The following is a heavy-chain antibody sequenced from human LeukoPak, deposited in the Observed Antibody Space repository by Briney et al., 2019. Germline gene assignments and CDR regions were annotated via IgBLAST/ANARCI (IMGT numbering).Heavy chain of an antibody. V-gene: IGHV3-74*01. CDR1: GFTFSSYW. CDR3: ARRIAAAAAPYYFDY. Sequence: PGGSLRLSCAVSGFTFSSYWMHWVRQAPGKGLVWVSRINSDGSSTSYADSVKGRFTISRDNAKNTLYLQMNSLRAEDTAVYYCARRIAAAAAPYYFDYWGQGTLVTVSS. CDR2: INSDGSST. D-gene: IGHD6-13*01. J-gene: IGHJ4*02.